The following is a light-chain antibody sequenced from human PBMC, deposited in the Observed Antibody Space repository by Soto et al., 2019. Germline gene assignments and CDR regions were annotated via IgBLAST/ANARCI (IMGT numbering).Light chain of an antibody. CDR1: RRDVGSYNL. J-gene: IGLJ1*01. V-gene: IGLV2-23*01. CDR2: EGS. Sequence: QSALTQPASVSGSPGQSITLACTGTRRDVGSYNLVSWYQQHPGKDPKLMIYEGSKRPSGVYIRFSGSKSGNTAPLTISGLQAEAEADYYCCSYAGSSTQVFGTGTKLTVL. CDR3: CSYAGSSTQV.